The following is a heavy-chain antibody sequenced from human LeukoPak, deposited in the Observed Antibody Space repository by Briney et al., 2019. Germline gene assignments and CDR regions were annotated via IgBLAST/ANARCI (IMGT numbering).Heavy chain of an antibody. V-gene: IGHV4-59*01. CDR1: GGSISSYY. CDR3: ARDLGYCSSTSCYHAFDI. D-gene: IGHD2-2*01. CDR2: IYYSGGT. J-gene: IGHJ3*02. Sequence: MASETLSLTCTVSGGSISSYYWSWIRQPPGKGLEWIGYIYYSGGTNYNPSLKSRVTISVDTSKNQFSLKLSSVTAADTAVYYCARDLGYCSSTSCYHAFDIWGQGTMVTVSS.